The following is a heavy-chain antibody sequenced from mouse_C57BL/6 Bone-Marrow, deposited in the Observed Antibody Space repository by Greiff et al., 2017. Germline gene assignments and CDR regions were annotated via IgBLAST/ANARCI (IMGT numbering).Heavy chain of an antibody. CDR3: ARQRWLLRYYYAMDY. CDR2: INPNNGGT. Sequence: VQLQPSGPELVKPGASVKIPCKASGYTFTDYNMDWVKQSHGKSLEWIGDINPNNGGTIYNQKFKGKATLTVDKSSSTAYMELRSLTSEDTAVYYCARQRWLLRYYYAMDYWGQGTSVTVSS. CDR1: GYTFTDYN. J-gene: IGHJ4*01. D-gene: IGHD2-3*01. V-gene: IGHV1-18*01.